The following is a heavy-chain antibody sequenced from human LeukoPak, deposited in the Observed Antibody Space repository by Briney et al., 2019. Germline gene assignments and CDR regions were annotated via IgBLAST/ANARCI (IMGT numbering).Heavy chain of an antibody. CDR1: GGSISSSNW. Sequence: SETLSLTCAVSGGSISSSNWWSWVRQPPGKGLEWIGEIYHSGSTNYNPSLKSRVTISVDKSKNQFSLKLSSVTAADTAVYYCARDLLLYFGEVTMAFDYWGLGTLVTVSS. CDR3: ARDLLLYFGEVTMAFDY. V-gene: IGHV4-4*02. CDR2: IYHSGST. D-gene: IGHD3-10*01. J-gene: IGHJ4*02.